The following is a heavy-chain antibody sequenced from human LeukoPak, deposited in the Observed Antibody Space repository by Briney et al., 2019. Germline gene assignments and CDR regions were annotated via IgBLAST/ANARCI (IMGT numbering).Heavy chain of an antibody. Sequence: GRSLRLSCAASGFTFSSYGMHWVRQAPGKGLEWVAVISYDGSNKYYEDSVKGRFTISRDNSKNTLYLQMNSLRAEDTAVYYCAKDFQYCSGGSCYSGVFDYWGQGTLVTVSS. D-gene: IGHD2-15*01. CDR1: GFTFSSYG. CDR3: AKDFQYCSGGSCYSGVFDY. CDR2: ISYDGSNK. J-gene: IGHJ4*02. V-gene: IGHV3-30*18.